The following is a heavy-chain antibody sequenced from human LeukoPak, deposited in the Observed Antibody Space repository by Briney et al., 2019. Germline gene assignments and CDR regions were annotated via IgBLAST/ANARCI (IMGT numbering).Heavy chain of an antibody. CDR3: AKGRVATIGDYFDC. J-gene: IGHJ4*02. CDR1: GFTFSSYG. D-gene: IGHD5-12*01. CDR2: ISYDGSNK. Sequence: PGGSLRLSCAASGFTFSSYGMHWVRQAPGKGLEWVAVISYDGSNKYYADSAKGRFTISRDNSKNTLYLQMNSLRAEDTAVYYCAKGRVATIGDYFDCWGQGTLVTVSS. V-gene: IGHV3-30*18.